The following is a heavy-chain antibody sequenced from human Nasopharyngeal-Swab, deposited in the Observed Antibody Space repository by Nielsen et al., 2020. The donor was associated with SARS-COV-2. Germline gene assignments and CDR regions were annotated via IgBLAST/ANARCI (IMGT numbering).Heavy chain of an antibody. Sequence: WIRQPPGKGLEWVANIKQDGSEKYYVDSVKGRFTISRDNSENTVFLQMNSLRAEDTAIYYCAKVRRIGAAKNDGFDIWGRGTLVTVSS. V-gene: IGHV3-7*03. CDR3: AKVRRIGAAKNDGFDI. J-gene: IGHJ3*02. D-gene: IGHD6-13*01. CDR2: IKQDGSEK.